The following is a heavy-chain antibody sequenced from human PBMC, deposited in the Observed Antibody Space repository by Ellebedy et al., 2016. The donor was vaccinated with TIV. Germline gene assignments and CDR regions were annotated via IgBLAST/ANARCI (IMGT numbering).Heavy chain of an antibody. CDR2: IYYSGST. CDR3: AREGSDKAAFDI. V-gene: IGHV4-59*01. Sequence: SETLSLTCTVSGGSISSYYWSWIRQPPGKGLEWIGYIYYSGSTNYNPSLKSRVTISVDTSKNQFSLKLSSATAADTAVYYCAREGSDKAAFDIWGQGTMVTVSS. J-gene: IGHJ3*02. CDR1: GGSISSYY. D-gene: IGHD3-10*01.